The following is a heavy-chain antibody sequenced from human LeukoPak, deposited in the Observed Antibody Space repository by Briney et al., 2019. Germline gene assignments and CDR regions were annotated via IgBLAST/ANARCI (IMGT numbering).Heavy chain of an antibody. CDR1: DGSLSGYY. J-gene: IGHJ4*02. CDR2: ITQTGGT. V-gene: IGHV4-34*01. D-gene: IGHD4-17*01. Sequence: SETLSLTCAVYDGSLSGYYWSRIRQPPGEGLEWIGEITQTGGTNYSPSLKSRATISVDTSKNQFSLKLSSVTAADTAVYYCARRVTVTYYFDWWGQGTLAIVPS. CDR3: ARRVTVTYYFDW.